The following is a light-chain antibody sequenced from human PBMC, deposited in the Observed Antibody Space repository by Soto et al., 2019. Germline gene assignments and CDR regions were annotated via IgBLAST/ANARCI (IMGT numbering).Light chain of an antibody. CDR2: GAS. CDR1: QIVRNSY. CDR3: QQRSNWPRT. V-gene: IGKV3D-20*02. J-gene: IGKJ1*01. Sequence: EIVLTQSPGTLSLSPGERATLSCRASQIVRNSYLAWYQQKPGQAPRLLISGASNRATGIPDRFSGSGSGREFTLTISRLEPEDVAVYYCQQRSNWPRTFGQGTKVDIK.